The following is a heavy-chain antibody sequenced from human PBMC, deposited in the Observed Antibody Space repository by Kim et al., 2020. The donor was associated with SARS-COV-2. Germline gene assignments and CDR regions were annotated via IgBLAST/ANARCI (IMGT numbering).Heavy chain of an antibody. D-gene: IGHD2-15*01. V-gene: IGHV4-34*01. CDR2: INHSGST. CDR3: ARARGVGYCSGGSCYRYYYYGMDV. CDR1: GGSFSGYY. Sequence: SETLSLTCAVYGGSFSGYYWSGIRQPPGKGLEGIGEINHSGSTNSNPFLKSRVTISVDTSKNQFSLKLSSVTAADTAVYYCARARGVGYCSGGSCYRYYYYGMDVWGQGTTVTVSS. J-gene: IGHJ6*02.